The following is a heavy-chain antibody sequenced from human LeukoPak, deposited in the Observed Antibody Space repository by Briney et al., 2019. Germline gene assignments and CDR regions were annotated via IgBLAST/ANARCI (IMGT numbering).Heavy chain of an antibody. CDR3: ARETSSGWSKYYFDY. Sequence: GASVKVSCKVSGYTLTELSMHWVRQAPGKGLEWMGGFDPEDGETIYAQKFQGRVTTTEDTSTDTAYMELSSLRSEDTAVYYCARETSSGWSKYYFDYWGQGTLVTVSS. D-gene: IGHD6-19*01. V-gene: IGHV1-24*01. CDR1: GYTLTELS. CDR2: FDPEDGET. J-gene: IGHJ4*02.